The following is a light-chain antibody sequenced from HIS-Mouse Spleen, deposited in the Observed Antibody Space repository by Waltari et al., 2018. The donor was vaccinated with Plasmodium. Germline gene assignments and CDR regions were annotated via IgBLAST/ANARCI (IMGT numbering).Light chain of an antibody. CDR2: DAS. V-gene: IGKV1-13*02. CDR1: QGISSA. CDR3: QQFNSYPLLT. Sequence: AIQLTQSPSSLPASVGDRVTITCRASQGISSALAWYQQKPGKAPKLLIYDASSLESGVPSRFSGSGSGTDFTLTISSLQPEDFATYYCQQFNSYPLLTFGGGTKVEIK. J-gene: IGKJ4*01.